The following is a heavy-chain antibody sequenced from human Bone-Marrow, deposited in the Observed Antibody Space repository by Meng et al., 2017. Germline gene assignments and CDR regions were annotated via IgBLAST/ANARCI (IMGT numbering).Heavy chain of an antibody. CDR2: IWYDGSNK. D-gene: IGHD3-10*01. CDR3: ARDTLAVRGLFDY. CDR1: GFTFSSYG. J-gene: IGHJ4*02. Sequence: GESLKISCVASGFTFSSYGMHWVRQAPGKGLEWVAVIWYDGSNKYYADSVKGRFTISRDNSKNTLYLQMNSLRAEDTAVYFCARDTLAVRGLFDYWGQGTLVTVSS. V-gene: IGHV3-33*01.